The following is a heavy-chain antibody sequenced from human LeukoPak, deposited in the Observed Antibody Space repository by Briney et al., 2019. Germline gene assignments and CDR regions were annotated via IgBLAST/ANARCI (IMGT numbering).Heavy chain of an antibody. CDR2: ISSSSNYI. CDR1: GFTFSSYA. D-gene: IGHD2-2*03. CDR3: ARVSGYCSSTSCYYYYMDV. Sequence: GGSLRLSCAASGFTFSSYAMSWVRQAPGKGLEWVSSISSSSNYIYYADSVKGRFTISRDNAKNSLYLQMNSLRAEDTAVYYCARVSGYCSSTSCYYYYMDVWGKGTTVTVSS. V-gene: IGHV3-21*01. J-gene: IGHJ6*03.